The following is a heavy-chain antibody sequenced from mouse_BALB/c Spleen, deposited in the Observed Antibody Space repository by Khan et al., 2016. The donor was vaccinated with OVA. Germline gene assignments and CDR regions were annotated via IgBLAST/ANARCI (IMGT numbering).Heavy chain of an antibody. D-gene: IGHD2-14*01. CDR1: GDSITSGY. Sequence: EVQLQESGPSLVKPSQTLSLTCSVTGDSITSGYWSWIRKFPGNKLEYMGYMIYTGYTDYNPSLKSRLAITRHTSKNQYYLQLNPVTTEDTATYYWARSTYRYAFAYWGQGTLVTVSA. J-gene: IGHJ3*01. CDR2: MIYTGYT. V-gene: IGHV3-8*02. CDR3: ARSTYRYAFAY.